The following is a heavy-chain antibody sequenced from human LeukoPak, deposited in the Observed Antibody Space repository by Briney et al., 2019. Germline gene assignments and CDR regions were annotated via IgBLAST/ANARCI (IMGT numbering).Heavy chain of an antibody. J-gene: IGHJ4*02. CDR1: GCTFTSYD. D-gene: IGHD1-1*01. V-gene: IGHV1-8*01. CDR3: ATLDLGRTKSFDY. CDR2: MNPNSGNT. Sequence: GSVKVSCKASGCTFTSYDINWMRQATGQGLEWMGWMNPNSGNTGYAQKFQDRVTMTRNTSINTAYMELSSLRSEDTAVYYCATLDLGRTKSFDYWGQGTLVTVSS.